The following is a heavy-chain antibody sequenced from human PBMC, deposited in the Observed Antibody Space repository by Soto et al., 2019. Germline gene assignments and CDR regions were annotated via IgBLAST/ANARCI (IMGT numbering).Heavy chain of an antibody. CDR1: GYTFTSYD. J-gene: IGHJ6*02. CDR2: MNPNSGNT. D-gene: IGHD5-18*01. V-gene: IGHV1-8*01. Sequence: QVQLVQSGAEVKKPGASVKVSCKASGYTFTSYDINWVRQATGQGLEWMGWMNPNSGNTGYAQKFQGRVTMTRTTSRSTAYMELSSMRSEDTAVYYCARAEGLYTAMGSDYYGMDVWGQGTTVTVSS. CDR3: ARAEGLYTAMGSDYYGMDV.